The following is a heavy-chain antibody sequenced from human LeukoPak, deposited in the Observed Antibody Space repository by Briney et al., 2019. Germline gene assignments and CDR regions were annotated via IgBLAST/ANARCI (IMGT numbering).Heavy chain of an antibody. J-gene: IGHJ6*03. D-gene: IGHD3-16*02. CDR2: IYTSGST. CDR1: GGSISSYY. CDR3: ARDHTHYDYVWGSYRSLDYYYYMDV. V-gene: IGHV4-4*07. Sequence: SETLSLTCTVSGGSISSYYWGWIRQPAGKGLEWIGRIYTSGSTNYNPSLKSRVTMSVDTSKNQFSLKLSSVTAADTAVYYCARDHTHYDYVWGSYRSLDYYYYMDVWGKGTTVTVSS.